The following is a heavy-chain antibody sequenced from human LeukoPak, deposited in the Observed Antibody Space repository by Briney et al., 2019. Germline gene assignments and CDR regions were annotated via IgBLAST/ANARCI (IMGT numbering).Heavy chain of an antibody. D-gene: IGHD3-10*01. Sequence: PGGSLRLSCAASGFTVSSNYMSSVRQAPGKGLEWVPVIYSGGNTYYADSVKGRFTTSRDNSKNTLYLQMNSLRGEDTAVYYCVRDEGFHGSGSNWGQGTLVTVSS. J-gene: IGHJ4*02. CDR2: IYSGGNT. CDR1: GFTVSSNY. CDR3: VRDEGFHGSGSN. V-gene: IGHV3-66*01.